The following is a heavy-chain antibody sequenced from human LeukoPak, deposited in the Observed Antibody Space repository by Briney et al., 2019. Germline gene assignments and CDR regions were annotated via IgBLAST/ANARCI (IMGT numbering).Heavy chain of an antibody. J-gene: IGHJ4*02. Sequence: PGWSVRLSCAASGFTLSSFEMKWVRPAAGKGLAGVSYISSGGSTIYYADSVKGRCTISRDNAKNSLYLQLNSLRAEDTAGYCCAMGVGGRAYVDYWGQGTLVTVS. CDR3: AMGVGGRAYVDY. CDR2: ISSGGSTI. D-gene: IGHD3-16*01. V-gene: IGHV3-48*03. CDR1: GFTLSSFE.